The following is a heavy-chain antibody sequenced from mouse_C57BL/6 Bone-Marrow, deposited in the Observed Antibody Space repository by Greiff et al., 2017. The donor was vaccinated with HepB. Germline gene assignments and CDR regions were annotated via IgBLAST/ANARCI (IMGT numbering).Heavy chain of an antibody. CDR2: IDPSDSYT. J-gene: IGHJ1*03. CDR1: GYTFTSYW. CDR3: ARGDYYGSSYYWYFDV. V-gene: IGHV1-50*01. Sequence: QVHVKQPGAELVKPGASVKLSCKASGYTFTSYWMQWVKQRPGQGLEWIGEIDPSDSYTNYNQKFKGKATVTVDTSSSTAYMQLSSLTSEDSAVYYCARGDYYGSSYYWYFDVWGTGTTVTVSS. D-gene: IGHD1-1*01.